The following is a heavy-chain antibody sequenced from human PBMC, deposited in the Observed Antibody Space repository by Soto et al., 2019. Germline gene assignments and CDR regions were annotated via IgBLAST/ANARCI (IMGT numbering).Heavy chain of an antibody. CDR3: ARGAVAGTRY. D-gene: IGHD6-19*01. V-gene: IGHV4-34*01. CDR2: INHSGST. J-gene: IGHJ4*02. CDR1: GGSFSGYY. Sequence: QVQLQQWGAGLLKPSETLSLTCAVYGGSFSGYYWSWIRQPPGKGLEWIGEINHSGSTNDNPSLKSRVTISVDTSKNQFSLKLSSVTAADTAVYYCARGAVAGTRYWGQGTLVTVSS.